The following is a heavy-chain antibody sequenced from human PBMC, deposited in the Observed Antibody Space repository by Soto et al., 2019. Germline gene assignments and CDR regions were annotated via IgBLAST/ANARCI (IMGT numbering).Heavy chain of an antibody. CDR3: ARDRIIGTSYSDY. Sequence: PSETLSLTCTVSSGSINSFYWSWIRQPAGKGLEWIGRIHSSGTTNYNPSLKSRVTMSVDTSRNQFSLKLTSVTAADTAVHYCARDRIIGTSYSDYWGQGVLVTVSS. D-gene: IGHD1-7*01. V-gene: IGHV4-4*07. CDR1: SGSINSFY. J-gene: IGHJ4*02. CDR2: IHSSGTT.